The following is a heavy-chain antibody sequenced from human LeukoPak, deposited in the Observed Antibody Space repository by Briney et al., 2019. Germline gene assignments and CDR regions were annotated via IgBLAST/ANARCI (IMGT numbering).Heavy chain of an antibody. V-gene: IGHV3-43D*03. J-gene: IGHJ4*02. D-gene: IGHD3-10*01. CDR1: GFTFDDYA. CDR2: ISWDGDST. CDR3: AKDMIYRDAGSYLGGLIDY. Sequence: GGSLRLSCAASGFTFDDYAMHWVRHTPGKGLEWVSLISWDGDSTSYADSVKGRFSISRDNSKSSLYLQMNSLRPEDTALYYCAKDMIYRDAGSYLGGLIDYWGQGTLVTVSS.